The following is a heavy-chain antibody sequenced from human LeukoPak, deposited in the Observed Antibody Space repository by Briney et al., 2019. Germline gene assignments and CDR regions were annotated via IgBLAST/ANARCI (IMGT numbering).Heavy chain of an antibody. CDR1: GFTFRNHW. Sequence: SGGSLRLSCAASGFTFRNHWMTWVRQAPGKGLEWVANINQRGSEIYYVDSVRGRFTISRDNAKNSLYLQMNTLRAEDTAVYYCVRRYMATSAEDFDYWGQGTLVTVFS. D-gene: IGHD3-16*02. J-gene: IGHJ4*02. CDR3: VRRYMATSAEDFDY. CDR2: INQRGSEI. V-gene: IGHV3-7*01.